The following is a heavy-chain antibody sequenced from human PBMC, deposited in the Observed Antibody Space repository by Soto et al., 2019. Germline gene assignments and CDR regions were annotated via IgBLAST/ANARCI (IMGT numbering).Heavy chain of an antibody. CDR3: ARTSPVAGGFDY. J-gene: IGHJ4*02. Sequence: QVQLQESGPGLVKPSETLSLTCTVSGGSISVYFWSWIRQPPGKGLEWIGNIYHTTNYNPSLKSRVTISVNTSKNQYSLKVTSVTAADTAVYYCARTSPVAGGFDYWGQGTLVTVSS. CDR2: IYHTT. D-gene: IGHD6-19*01. CDR1: GGSISVYF. V-gene: IGHV4-59*01.